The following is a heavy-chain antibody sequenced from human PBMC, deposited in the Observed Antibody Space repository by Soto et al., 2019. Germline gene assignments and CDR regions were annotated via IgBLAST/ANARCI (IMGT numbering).Heavy chain of an antibody. D-gene: IGHD3-3*01. CDR2: IGSGGGTI. CDR1: GFTFSDYY. V-gene: IGHV3-11*01. J-gene: IGHJ4*02. CDR3: ARRRDFLDS. Sequence: GGSRLSCAASGFTFSDYYMTWIRQAPGKGLEWVSYIGSGGGTIYYADSVKGRFTISSDNAKNSLYLQMNSLRAEDTAVYYCARRRDFLDSWGQGTLVTVSS.